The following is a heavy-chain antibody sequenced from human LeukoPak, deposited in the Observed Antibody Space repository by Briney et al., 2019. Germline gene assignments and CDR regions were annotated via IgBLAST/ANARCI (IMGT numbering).Heavy chain of an antibody. J-gene: IGHJ5*02. CDR2: IYYSGST. CDR3: ARHVRKRGIAAAGSPGWFDP. Sequence: SETLSLICTVSGGSISSSSYSWGWIHQPPGKGLEWIGSIYYSGSTYFNPSLKSRVTISVDTSKNQFSLRLNFVTAADTAVYYCARHVRKRGIAAAGSPGWFDPWGQGTLVTVSS. V-gene: IGHV4-39*01. CDR1: GGSISSSSYS. D-gene: IGHD6-13*01.